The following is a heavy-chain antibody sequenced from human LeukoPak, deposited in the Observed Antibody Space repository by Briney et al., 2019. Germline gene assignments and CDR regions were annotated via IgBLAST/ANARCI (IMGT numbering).Heavy chain of an antibody. CDR3: ARDQVGRNYYYYGMDV. CDR1: GGSISNYY. V-gene: IGHV4-59*01. J-gene: IGHJ6*02. Sequence: KASETLSLTCTVSGGSISNYYWSWIRQPPGKGLEWIGYIHYSGSTNYNPSLKSRVTISVDTSKNQFSLKLSSVTAADTAVYYCARDQVGRNYYYYGMDVWGQGTTVTVSS. CDR2: IHYSGST.